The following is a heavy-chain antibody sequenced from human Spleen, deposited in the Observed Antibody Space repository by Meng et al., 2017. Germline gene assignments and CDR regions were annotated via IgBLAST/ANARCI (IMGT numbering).Heavy chain of an antibody. CDR3: AREGFLHCDFWSGHAVCYYGMDV. J-gene: IGHJ6*02. D-gene: IGHD3-3*01. V-gene: IGHV3-30*01. CDR1: GFTFSSYA. CDR2: ISYDGSNK. Sequence: GESLKISCAASGFTFSSYAMHWVRQAPGKGLEWVAVISYDGSNKYYADSVKGRFTISRDNSKNTLYLQMNSLRAEDTAVYYCAREGFLHCDFWSGHAVCYYGMDVWGQGTTVTVSS.